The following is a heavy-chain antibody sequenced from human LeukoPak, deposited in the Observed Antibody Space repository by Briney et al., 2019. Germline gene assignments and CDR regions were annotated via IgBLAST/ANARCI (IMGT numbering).Heavy chain of an antibody. CDR2: ISSSSSYI. J-gene: IGHJ4*02. D-gene: IGHD3-3*01. V-gene: IGHV3-21*04. Sequence: GGSLRLSCAASGFTFSSYSMNWVRQAPGKGLEWVSSISSSSSYIYYADSVKGRFTISRDNAKNSLYLQMNSLRAEDTAVYYCAKDLRFLEWSNYFGYWGQGTLVTVSS. CDR3: AKDLRFLEWSNYFGY. CDR1: GFTFSSYS.